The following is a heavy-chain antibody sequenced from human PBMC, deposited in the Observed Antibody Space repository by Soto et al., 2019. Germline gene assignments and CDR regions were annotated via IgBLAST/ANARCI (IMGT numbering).Heavy chain of an antibody. Sequence: GGSLRLSCAASGFTFSSYGMHWVRQAPGKGLEWVAVISYDGSNKYYADSVKGRFTISRDNSKNTLYLQMNSLRAEDTAVYYCAKDLSPFGYYDSSGYYGYFDYWGQGTLVTVSS. J-gene: IGHJ4*02. V-gene: IGHV3-30*18. CDR2: ISYDGSNK. CDR3: AKDLSPFGYYDSSGYYGYFDY. D-gene: IGHD3-22*01. CDR1: GFTFSSYG.